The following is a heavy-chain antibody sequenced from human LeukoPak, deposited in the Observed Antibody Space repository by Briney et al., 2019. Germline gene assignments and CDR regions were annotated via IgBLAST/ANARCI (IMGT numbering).Heavy chain of an antibody. V-gene: IGHV7-4-1*02. Sequence: ASVKVSCKASGYTFTSYAMNWVRQAPGQGLEWMGWINTNTGNPTYAQGFTGRFVFSLDTSVSTAYLQISSLKAEDTAAYYCARQWLSPKRYYYYMDVWGKGTTVTVSS. CDR1: GYTFTSYA. J-gene: IGHJ6*03. D-gene: IGHD5-12*01. CDR2: INTNTGNP. CDR3: ARQWLSPKRYYYYMDV.